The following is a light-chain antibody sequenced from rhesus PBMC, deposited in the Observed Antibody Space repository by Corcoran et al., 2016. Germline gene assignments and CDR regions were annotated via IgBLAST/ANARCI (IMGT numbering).Light chain of an antibody. CDR2: DAS. CDR1: QGIRSY. Sequence: DIQMTQSPSSLSASVGDTVTITCRASQGIRSYLNWYQQKPGKAPKLLIYDASSLESGVPSRFSGSGSGTDFALTISSLQPEAFAVYYCLQHNSYPFTFGPGTKLDIK. CDR3: LQHNSYPFT. J-gene: IGKJ3*01. V-gene: IGKV1-28*03.